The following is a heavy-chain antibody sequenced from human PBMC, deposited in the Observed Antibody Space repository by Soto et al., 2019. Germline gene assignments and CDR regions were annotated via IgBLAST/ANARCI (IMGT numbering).Heavy chain of an antibody. V-gene: IGHV4-38-2*02. CDR2: MYHSGST. CDR1: GYSISSGYY. Sequence: SETLSLTCAVSGYSISSGYYWGWIRQPPGKGLEWIGSMYHSGSTDYNPSLKSRITISVDTSKNQFSLKLRSATAADTAVYYCVRDYSGSSFDYWGQGTLVTVSS. CDR3: VRDYSGSSFDY. J-gene: IGHJ4*02. D-gene: IGHD1-26*01.